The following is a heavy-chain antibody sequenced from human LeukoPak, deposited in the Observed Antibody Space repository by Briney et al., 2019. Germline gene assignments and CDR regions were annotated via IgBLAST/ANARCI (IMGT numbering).Heavy chain of an antibody. Sequence: SQTLSLTCAISGDSVSSNSATCNWIRQSPSRGLEWLGRTYYRSKWNNDYAVSVRGRITINPDTSKNQFSLQLNSVTPADTAVYYCAGDPVTNTDYFDYWGQGTRVTVSS. V-gene: IGHV6-1*01. CDR3: AGDPVTNTDYFDY. D-gene: IGHD4-17*01. CDR1: GDSVSSNSAT. J-gene: IGHJ4*02. CDR2: TYYRSKWNN.